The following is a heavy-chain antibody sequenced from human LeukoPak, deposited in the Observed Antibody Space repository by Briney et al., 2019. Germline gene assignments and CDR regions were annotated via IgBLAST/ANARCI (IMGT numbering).Heavy chain of an antibody. J-gene: IGHJ4*02. CDR2: INHSGST. CDR1: GGSFSGYY. D-gene: IGHD3-9*01. V-gene: IGHV4-34*01. Sequence: SSETLSLTCAVYGGSFSGYYWSWIRQPPGKGLEWIGEINHSGSTNYNPSLKSRVTISVDTSKNQFSLKLSSVTAADTAVYYCARGQGDTLFYDYWGQGTLVTVSS. CDR3: ARGQGDTLFYDY.